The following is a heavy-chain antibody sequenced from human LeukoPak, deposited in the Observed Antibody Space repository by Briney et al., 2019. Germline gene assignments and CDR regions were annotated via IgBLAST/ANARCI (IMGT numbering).Heavy chain of an antibody. CDR2: INPNSGGT. CDR3: ARDGGYTYYYGSGSYYNAAFDI. Sequence: GASVKVSCKASGYTFTGYYMHWVRQAPGQGLEWMGWINPNSGGTNYAQKFQGRVTMTRDTSISTAYMELSRLRSDDTAVYYCARDGGYTYYYGSGSYYNAAFDIWGQGTMVTVSS. J-gene: IGHJ3*02. V-gene: IGHV1-2*02. D-gene: IGHD3-10*01. CDR1: GYTFTGYY.